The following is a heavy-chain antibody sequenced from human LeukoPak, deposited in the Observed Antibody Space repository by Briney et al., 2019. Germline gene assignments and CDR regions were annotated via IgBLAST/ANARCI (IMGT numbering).Heavy chain of an antibody. CDR2: IRYDGTYK. Sequence: GGSPRLSCAASGFTFSSYGMHWVRQAPGKGLEWVSFIRYDGTYKFYADSVKGRFTISRDNSKNTVYLQINILTAEDAAVYYCAKYGNTFDIWGQGTMVTVSS. CDR3: AKYGNTFDI. D-gene: IGHD2/OR15-2a*01. CDR1: GFTFSSYG. J-gene: IGHJ3*02. V-gene: IGHV3-30*02.